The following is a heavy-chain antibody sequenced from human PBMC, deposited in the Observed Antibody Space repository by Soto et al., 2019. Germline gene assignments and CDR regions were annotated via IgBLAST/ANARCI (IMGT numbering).Heavy chain of an antibody. D-gene: IGHD6-19*01. J-gene: IGHJ4*02. V-gene: IGHV4-31*03. CDR1: GGSISSGGYY. CDR2: IYYSGST. Sequence: QVQLQESGPGLVKPSQTLSLTCTVSGGSISSGGYYWSWIRQHPGKGLEWIGYIYYSGSTYYNPSLKSRVTISVDTSKNQFSLKLSSVTAADTAVYYCARDDSKQWLVRYFDYWGQGTLVTVSS. CDR3: ARDDSKQWLVRYFDY.